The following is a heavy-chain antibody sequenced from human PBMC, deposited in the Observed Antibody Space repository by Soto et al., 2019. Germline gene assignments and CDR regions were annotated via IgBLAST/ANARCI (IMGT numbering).Heavy chain of an antibody. V-gene: IGHV3-30*18. D-gene: IGHD6-19*01. J-gene: IGHJ3*02. CDR1: GFTLSSYG. CDR3: AKELMDRSGWYCAFDM. CDR2: ISYDGSNK. Sequence: PGGSLRLSCAASGFTLSSYGMHWVRQAPGKGLEWVAVISYDGSNKNYADSVKGRLTISRDNSKNTVFLQMNSLRAEDTAVYYCAKELMDRSGWYCAFDMWGQGTMLTVSS.